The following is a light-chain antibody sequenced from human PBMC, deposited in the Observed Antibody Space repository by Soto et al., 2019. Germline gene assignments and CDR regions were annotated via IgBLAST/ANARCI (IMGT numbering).Light chain of an antibody. V-gene: IGKV3-11*01. CDR3: QQHSNWPLT. Sequence: EIVLIQSPATLSLSPGERATLSCRASQSVSSNLAWYQQNPGQAPRLLIFDASSRAAGIPARFSGSGSGTDFTLTISSLDPEDFAVYYCQQHSNWPLTFGGGTKVEIK. CDR1: QSVSSN. J-gene: IGKJ4*01. CDR2: DAS.